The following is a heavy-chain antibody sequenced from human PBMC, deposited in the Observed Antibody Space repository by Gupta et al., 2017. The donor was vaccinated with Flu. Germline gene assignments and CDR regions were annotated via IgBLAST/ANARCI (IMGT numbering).Heavy chain of an antibody. CDR2: INHSGST. V-gene: IGHV4-34*01. CDR3: ARGRSWGWDPPRRAFDI. J-gene: IGHJ3*02. Sequence: QVQLQQWGAGLLKPSETLSLTCAVYGGSFSGYYWSWIRQPPGKGLEWIGEINHSGSTNYNPSLKSRVTISVDTSKNQFSLKLSSVTAADTAVYYCARGRSWGWDPPRRAFDIWGQGTMVTVSS. CDR1: GGSFSGYY. D-gene: IGHD1-26*01.